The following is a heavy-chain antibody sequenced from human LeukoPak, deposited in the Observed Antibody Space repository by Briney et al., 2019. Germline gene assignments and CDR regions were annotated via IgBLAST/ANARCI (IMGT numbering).Heavy chain of an antibody. Sequence: GGSLRLSCAASGFTFSNYWMHWVRQAPGKGLVWVSRTNSDGSSRNYADSVKGRFTISRDNAKNTLYLQVNSLRAEDTAVYYCASASSHRIAAGGDYWGQGTLVTVSS. CDR2: TNSDGSSR. D-gene: IGHD6-13*01. CDR1: GFTFSNYW. V-gene: IGHV3-74*01. CDR3: ASASSHRIAAGGDY. J-gene: IGHJ4*02.